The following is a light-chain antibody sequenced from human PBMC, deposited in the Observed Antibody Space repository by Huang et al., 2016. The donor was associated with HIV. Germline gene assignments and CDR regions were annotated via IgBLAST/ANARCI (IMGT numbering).Light chain of an antibody. J-gene: IGKJ2*01. CDR2: AAS. CDR3: QQSHSTPYT. V-gene: IGKV1-39*01. CDR1: QTMSSY. Sequence: DIQMTQSPSSLSASVGDRVTITCRASQTMSSYLNWYQQKQGKAPRLLIYAASSLQSGVPSRFSGGGSGTDFTLTISSLQPEDSATYYCQQSHSTPYTFGQGTWLEIK.